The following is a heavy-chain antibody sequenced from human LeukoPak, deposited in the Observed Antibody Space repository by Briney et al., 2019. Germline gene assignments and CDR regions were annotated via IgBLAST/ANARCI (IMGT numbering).Heavy chain of an antibody. D-gene: IGHD2-2*01. CDR2: IYYSGST. V-gene: IGHV4-31*03. CDR3: ARDREAMDY. CDR1: GGSLSSGGYY. Sequence: SETLSLTCTVSGGSLSSGGYYWGWLRQHPGRGLEWIGYIYYSGSTYNNPSLKSRVTISVHTSNTQFSLKLSSVTAADTAVYYCARDREAMDYWGQGTLVTVSS. J-gene: IGHJ4*02.